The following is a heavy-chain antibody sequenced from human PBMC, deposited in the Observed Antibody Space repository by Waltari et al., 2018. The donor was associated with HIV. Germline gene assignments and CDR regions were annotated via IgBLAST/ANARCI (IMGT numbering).Heavy chain of an antibody. J-gene: IGHJ4*02. Sequence: EVQLVESGGGLVQPGGSLRLSCAASGFNFSSYSMHWVRQAPGKGLEWVSYISSSSSTIYYADSVKGRFTISRDNAKNSLYLQMNSLRAEDTAVYYCARYSSSFDYWGQGTLVTVSS. V-gene: IGHV3-48*01. D-gene: IGHD6-6*01. CDR3: ARYSSSFDY. CDR1: GFNFSSYS. CDR2: ISSSSSTI.